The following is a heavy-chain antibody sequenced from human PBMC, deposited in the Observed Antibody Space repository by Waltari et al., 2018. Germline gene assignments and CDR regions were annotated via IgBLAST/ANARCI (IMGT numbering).Heavy chain of an antibody. V-gene: IGHV4-59*11. CDR1: GGSISSHY. J-gene: IGHJ6*02. CDR2: IYYSGST. CDR3: AREEYYYGSGSYRRGMDV. Sequence: QVQLQESGPGLVKPSETLSLTCTVSGGSISSHYWSWIRQPPGKGLELIGYIYYSGSTNYNPSLKSRVTISVDTSKNQFSLKLSSVTAADTAVYYCAREEYYYGSGSYRRGMDVWGQGTTVTVSS. D-gene: IGHD3-10*01.